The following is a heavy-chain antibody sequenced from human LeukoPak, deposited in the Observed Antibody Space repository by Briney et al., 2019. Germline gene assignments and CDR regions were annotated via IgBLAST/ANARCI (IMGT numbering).Heavy chain of an antibody. J-gene: IGHJ4*02. CDR1: GYSISSGYY. D-gene: IGHD3-22*01. V-gene: IGHV4-38-2*02. CDR3: ARHYYDSSGYYFHFDY. CDR2: IDHSGST. Sequence: SETLSLTCTVSGYSISSGYYWGWIRQPPGKGLEWTGSIDHSGSTYYNPSLKSRITISVDTSKNQFSLKLTSVTAADTAVYYCARHYYDSSGYYFHFDYWGQGTLVTVSS.